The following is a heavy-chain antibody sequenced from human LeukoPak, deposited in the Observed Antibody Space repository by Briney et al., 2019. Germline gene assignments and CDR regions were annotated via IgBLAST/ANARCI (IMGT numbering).Heavy chain of an antibody. CDR2: INPNSGGT. CDR3: ATVYDSSGYYFDY. V-gene: IGHV1-2*06. D-gene: IGHD3-22*01. Sequence: ASVKVSCKASGYTFTGYYMHWVRQAPGQGLEWMGRINPNSGGTNYAQKLQGRVTMTTDTSTSTAYMELRSLRSDDTAVYYCATVYDSSGYYFDYWGQGTLVTVSS. CDR1: GYTFTGYY. J-gene: IGHJ4*02.